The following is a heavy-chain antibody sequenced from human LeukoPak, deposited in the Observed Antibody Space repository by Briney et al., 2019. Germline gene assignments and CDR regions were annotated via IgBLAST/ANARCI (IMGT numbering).Heavy chain of an antibody. V-gene: IGHV3-30*18. CDR2: ISYDGSNK. Sequence: PGGSLRLSCAASGFTVSRNYMSWVRQAPGKGLEWVAVISYDGSNKYYADSVKGRFTISRDNSKNTLYLQMNSLRAEDTAVYYCAKDLDYGDYYPGVDYWGQGTLVTVSS. D-gene: IGHD4-17*01. J-gene: IGHJ4*02. CDR3: AKDLDYGDYYPGVDY. CDR1: GFTVSRNY.